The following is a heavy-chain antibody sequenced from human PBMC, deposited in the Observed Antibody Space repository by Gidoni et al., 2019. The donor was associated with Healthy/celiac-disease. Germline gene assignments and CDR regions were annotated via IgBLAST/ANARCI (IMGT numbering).Heavy chain of an antibody. D-gene: IGHD1-26*01. J-gene: IGHJ4*02. CDR2: MISSSSYI. CDR1: GFTLSIYS. CDR3: ARAVSSGSYYPFDY. V-gene: IGHV3-21*01. Sequence: EVQLVASGGGMVNPGGSLRLSCAASGFTLSIYSMNWLRQAPGKGLGWVSSMISSSSYIYYADSVKGRFTISRDNAKKSLYLQMNSLRAEDTAVYYCARAVSSGSYYPFDYWGQGTLVTVSS.